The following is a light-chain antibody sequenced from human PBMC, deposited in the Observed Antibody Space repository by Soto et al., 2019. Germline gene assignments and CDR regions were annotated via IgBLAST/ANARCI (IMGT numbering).Light chain of an antibody. Sequence: EIVLTQSPATLSLSPGERATLSCRASQSVSSYLAWYQQKPGQAPRLLIYDASNRATGIPARFSGSGSGTDFTLTISCLEPEDVAVYYCQKRSNWPPEDPLTFGGGTKVEIK. J-gene: IGKJ4*01. V-gene: IGKV3-11*01. CDR2: DAS. CDR3: QKRSNWPPEDPLT. CDR1: QSVSSY.